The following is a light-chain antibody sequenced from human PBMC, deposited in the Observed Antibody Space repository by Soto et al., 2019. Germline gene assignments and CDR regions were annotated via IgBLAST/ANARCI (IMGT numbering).Light chain of an antibody. CDR1: QGIAPY. V-gene: IGKV1-27*01. J-gene: IGKJ4*01. CDR3: QKYNSAPLT. CDR2: ATS. Sequence: DVQMTQSPSSLSAFVGDRVTITCRASQGIAPYLAWFQQKPGKVPKLLIYATSTLQSGVQSRFSGSGSGTDFTLTINSLQPKDVGAYYCQKYNSAPLTFGGGTKVEIK.